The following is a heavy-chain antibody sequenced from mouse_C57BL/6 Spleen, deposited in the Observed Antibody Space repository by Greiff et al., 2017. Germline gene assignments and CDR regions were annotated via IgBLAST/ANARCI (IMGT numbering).Heavy chain of an antibody. Sequence: EVKLVESGGDLVKPGGSLKLSCAASGFTFSSSGMSWVRQTPDKRLEWVATISSGGSYNYYPDSVKGRFTISRDNAKNTLYLQMSSLKSEDTAMYYCARQGNYYFDYWGQGTTLTVSS. CDR3: ARQGNYYFDY. J-gene: IGHJ2*01. CDR1: GFTFSSSG. V-gene: IGHV5-6*01. CDR2: ISSGGSYN. D-gene: IGHD2-1*01.